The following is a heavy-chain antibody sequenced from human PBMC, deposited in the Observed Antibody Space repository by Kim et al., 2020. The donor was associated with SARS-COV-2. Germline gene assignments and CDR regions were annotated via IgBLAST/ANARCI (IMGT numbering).Heavy chain of an antibody. CDR2: ILYDGSNK. CDR3: ARGSKRRQVYGDYLDY. D-gene: IGHD4-17*01. CDR1: GFTFSSYG. Sequence: GGSLRLSCAASGFTFSSYGMHWVRQAPGKGLEWVAVILYDGSNKYYADSVKGRFTISRDNSKNTLYLQMNSLRAEDTAVYYCARGSKRRQVYGDYLDYWGQGTLVTVSS. V-gene: IGHV3-33*01. J-gene: IGHJ4*02.